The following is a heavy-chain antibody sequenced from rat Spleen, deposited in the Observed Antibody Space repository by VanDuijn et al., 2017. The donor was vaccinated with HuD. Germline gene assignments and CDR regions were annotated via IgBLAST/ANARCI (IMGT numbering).Heavy chain of an antibody. V-gene: IGHV5-20*01. D-gene: IGHD1-11*01. Sequence: EVQLVESGGGLVQPGRSLKLSCAASGFTFSDYYMAWVRQAPTKGLEWVASISYDGGSTYYRDSVKGRFTISRDNAKSTLYLQMDSLRSEDTATYYCTRTSYGGYRDWFAYWGQGTLVTVSS. J-gene: IGHJ3*01. CDR1: GFTFSDYY. CDR2: ISYDGGST. CDR3: TRTSYGGYRDWFAY.